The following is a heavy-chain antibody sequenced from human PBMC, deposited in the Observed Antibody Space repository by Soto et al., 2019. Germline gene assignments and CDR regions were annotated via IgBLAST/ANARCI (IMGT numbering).Heavy chain of an antibody. V-gene: IGHV1-18*01. J-gene: IGHJ6*02. D-gene: IGHD1-1*01. Sequence: QVHLVQSGLEVRKPGASVRLSCNASGYTFTSHGISWVRQAPGQGLEWVGWISPFSGRRDIGDSFQGRVSMSTDTGSAYMEVRGLRFDDTAIYFCGRCIQPSVPSASDVWGQGTTVIVSS. CDR1: GYTFTSHG. CDR3: GRCIQPSVPSASDV. CDR2: ISPFSGRR.